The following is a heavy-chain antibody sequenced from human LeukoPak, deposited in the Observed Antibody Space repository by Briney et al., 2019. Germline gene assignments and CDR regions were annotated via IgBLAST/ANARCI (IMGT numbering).Heavy chain of an antibody. J-gene: IGHJ5*02. CDR1: GYSFTGYY. Sequence: GASVKVSCRAPGYSFTGYYMHWVRQAPGQGLEWMGWINPNSGGTNYAQKFQGRVTMTRDTSISTAYMELSRLRSDDTAVYYCASGHPSYNWFDPWGQGTLVTVSS. V-gene: IGHV1-2*02. D-gene: IGHD3-16*02. CDR2: INPNSGGT. CDR3: ASGHPSYNWFDP.